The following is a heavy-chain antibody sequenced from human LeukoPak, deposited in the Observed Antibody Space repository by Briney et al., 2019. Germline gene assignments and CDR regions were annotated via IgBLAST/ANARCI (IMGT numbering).Heavy chain of an antibody. J-gene: IGHJ6*04. CDR3: AKDLRQWLVLGNYYYGMDV. CDR1: GFTFSSYG. Sequence: GGSLRLSCAASGFTFSSYGMHWVRQAPGKGLEWVAVISYDGSNKYYADSVKGRFTISRDSSKNTLYLQMNSLRAEDTAVYYCAKDLRQWLVLGNYYYGMDVWGKGTTVTVSS. D-gene: IGHD6-19*01. CDR2: ISYDGSNK. V-gene: IGHV3-30*18.